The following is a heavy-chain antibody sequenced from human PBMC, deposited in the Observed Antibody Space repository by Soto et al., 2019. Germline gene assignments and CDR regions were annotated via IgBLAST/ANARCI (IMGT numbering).Heavy chain of an antibody. CDR1: GATFSSYA. V-gene: IGHV1-69*13. CDR3: ARVLHSGYSSSWSRTKNNWFDP. Sequence: SVKVSFKASGATFSSYAISWVRQAPGQGLEWMGGIIPIFGTANYAQKFQGRVTITADESTSTAYMELSSLRSEDTAVYYCARVLHSGYSSSWSRTKNNWFDPWGQGTLVTAPQ. J-gene: IGHJ5*02. D-gene: IGHD6-13*01. CDR2: IIPIFGTA.